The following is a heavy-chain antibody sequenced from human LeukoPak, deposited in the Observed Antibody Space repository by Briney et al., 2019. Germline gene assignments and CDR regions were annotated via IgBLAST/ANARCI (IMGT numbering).Heavy chain of an antibody. J-gene: IGHJ4*02. V-gene: IGHV3-9*01. CDR3: AKDMNSYGSGSSYNPWGPFDS. CDR1: GFTFDDYA. CDR2: IAWNTGNT. Sequence: GGSLRLSCAASGFTFDDYAMHWVRQAPGKGLEWFSGIAWNTGNTGYADSVKGRFTISRDNAENSLYLQMNSLRAEDTVLYYCAKDMNSYGSGSSYNPWGPFDSWGQGTLVTVSS. D-gene: IGHD3-10*01.